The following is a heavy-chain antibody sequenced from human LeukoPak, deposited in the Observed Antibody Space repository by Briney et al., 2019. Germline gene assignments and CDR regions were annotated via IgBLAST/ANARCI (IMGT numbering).Heavy chain of an antibody. CDR1: GFTFSGHH. CDR3: ARLTEDAYIWGNYRYIDY. J-gene: IGHJ4*02. V-gene: IGHV3-11*06. CDR2: IHSHSKYT. D-gene: IGHD3-16*02. Sequence: GGALRLSCAASGFTFSGHHMVLIRPGPGEGVGVVSYIHSHSKYTRYADSVKGRFITSRDNAKNSLYMQMNSLRVEDTAVFYCARLTEDAYIWGNYRYIDYWGQGTLVTVSS.